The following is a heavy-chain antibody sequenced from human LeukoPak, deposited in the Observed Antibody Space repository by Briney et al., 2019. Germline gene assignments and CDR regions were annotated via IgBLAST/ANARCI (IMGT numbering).Heavy chain of an antibody. V-gene: IGHV3-7*01. CDR1: RFTFKKYW. D-gene: IGHD5-24*01. Sequence: GGSLRLSCAASRFTFKKYWMNWVRQVPGKGLECLANIKEDGSETCYADSVKGRFTISRDNPKNLLFLQINSLRVEDTAVYYCARETPRRGETRDGYRWGQGTLVTVSS. CDR3: ARETPRRGETRDGYR. J-gene: IGHJ4*02. CDR2: IKEDGSET.